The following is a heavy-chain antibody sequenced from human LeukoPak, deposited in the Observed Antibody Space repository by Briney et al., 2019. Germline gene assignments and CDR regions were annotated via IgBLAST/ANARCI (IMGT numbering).Heavy chain of an antibody. Sequence: GGSLRLSCAASGFTFSSYAMSWVRQAPGKGLEWVSAISGSGGSTYYADSVKGRVTISRDNSKNTVYLQMKILRAGDKAGYYCAKDGCCSGGSCPTDPRTYWGQGNLVTVSS. CDR1: GFTFSSYA. D-gene: IGHD2-15*01. CDR2: ISGSGGST. V-gene: IGHV3-23*01. J-gene: IGHJ4*02. CDR3: AKDGCCSGGSCPTDPRTY.